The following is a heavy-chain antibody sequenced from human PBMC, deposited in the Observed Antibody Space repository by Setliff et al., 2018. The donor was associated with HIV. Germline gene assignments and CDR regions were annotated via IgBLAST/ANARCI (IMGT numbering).Heavy chain of an antibody. J-gene: IGHJ3*02. Sequence: ASVKVSCKASGYTFTNYDISWVRQAPGQGLGWMGCISAHNGKTNYAQTFQGRVTMTSDTSTTTAYMELRTLRSDDAAVYYCARGGQSPYYYGSGSPHDPFDIWGQGTMVTVSS. D-gene: IGHD3-10*01. CDR2: ISAHNGKT. CDR1: GYTFTNYD. V-gene: IGHV1-18*01. CDR3: ARGGQSPYYYGSGSPHDPFDI.